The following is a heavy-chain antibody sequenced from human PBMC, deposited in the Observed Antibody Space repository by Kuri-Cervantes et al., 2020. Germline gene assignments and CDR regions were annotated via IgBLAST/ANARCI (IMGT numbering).Heavy chain of an antibody. Sequence: ASVKVSCKASGYTFTSYGISWVRQAPGQGLERMGWISAYNGDTNYAQKLQGRVTMTTDTSTSTAYMELRSLRSDDTAVYYCARSYDSSGYYFYYYYYMDVWGKGTTVTVSS. CDR3: ARSYDSSGYYFYYYYYMDV. V-gene: IGHV1-18*01. CDR2: ISAYNGDT. CDR1: GYTFTSYG. J-gene: IGHJ6*03. D-gene: IGHD3-22*01.